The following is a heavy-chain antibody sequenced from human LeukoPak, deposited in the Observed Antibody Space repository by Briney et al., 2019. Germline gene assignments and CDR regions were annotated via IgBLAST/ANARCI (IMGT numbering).Heavy chain of an antibody. V-gene: IGHV4-34*01. Sequence: SETLSHTCADHGGSFRGYYWNWIRQPPGKGLEWIGEINHRGSTNYNPSLKSRVTISVDTSKNQFSLNLSSVTAADTAVYYCARGLSMDVWGQGTTVTVSS. CDR2: INHRGST. CDR1: GGSFRGYY. CDR3: ARGLSMDV. J-gene: IGHJ6*02. D-gene: IGHD2/OR15-2a*01.